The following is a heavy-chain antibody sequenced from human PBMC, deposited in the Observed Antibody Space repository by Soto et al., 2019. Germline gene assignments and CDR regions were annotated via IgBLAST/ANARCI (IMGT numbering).Heavy chain of an antibody. Sequence: GGSLRLSCAASGFTFSSYSMNWVRQAPGKGLEWVSSISSSSSYIYYADSVKGRFTISRDNAKNSLYLQMNSLRAEDTAVYYCAREREIAAPSVYYGMDVWGQGTTVTVSS. D-gene: IGHD6-6*01. CDR1: GFTFSSYS. CDR3: AREREIAAPSVYYGMDV. V-gene: IGHV3-21*01. CDR2: ISSSSSYI. J-gene: IGHJ6*02.